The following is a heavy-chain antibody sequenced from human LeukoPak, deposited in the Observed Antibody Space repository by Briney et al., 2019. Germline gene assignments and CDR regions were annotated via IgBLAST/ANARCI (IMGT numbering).Heavy chain of an antibody. D-gene: IGHD3-3*01. CDR2: ISSDSFYI. V-gene: IGHV3-21*03. CDR1: GFTFSSYT. Sequence: GGSLRLSCAASGFTFSSYTMNWVRQAPGKGLEWVSAISSDSFYIYYADSVKGRFTVSRDNAKSSLYLQMNGLRAEDTAVYYCSTTHYNFADIHHWGQGTLVTVSS. CDR3: STTHYNFADIHH. J-gene: IGHJ4*02.